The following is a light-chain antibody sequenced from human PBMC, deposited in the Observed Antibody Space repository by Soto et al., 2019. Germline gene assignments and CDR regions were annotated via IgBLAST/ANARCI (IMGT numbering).Light chain of an antibody. CDR1: QSISNN. CDR2: GAS. V-gene: IGKV3-15*01. CDR3: QQYNNWPPA. J-gene: IGKJ2*01. Sequence: EIVMTQSPATLSVSPGERATLSCRASQSISNNLAWYQQQPGQTPRLLIYGASTTATGIPARFSGSGTGTEFTLTISSLQSEDFAVYYCQQYNNWPPAFGQGTKLEIK.